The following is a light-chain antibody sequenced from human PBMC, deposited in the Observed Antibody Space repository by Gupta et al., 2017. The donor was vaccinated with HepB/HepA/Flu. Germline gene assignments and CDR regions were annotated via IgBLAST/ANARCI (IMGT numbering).Light chain of an antibody. CDR1: SSNIGSTY. CDR3: AAWDDSLSGPV. Sequence: QSVLTQQPSASGTPGQRVTIPCSGSSSNIGSTYVYWYQQLPGTAPKLLIYRNNQRPSGVPDRFSGSKSGTSASRAISGLRSEDEADYYCAAWDDSLSGPVFGGGTKLAVL. J-gene: IGLJ3*02. CDR2: RNN. V-gene: IGLV1-47*01.